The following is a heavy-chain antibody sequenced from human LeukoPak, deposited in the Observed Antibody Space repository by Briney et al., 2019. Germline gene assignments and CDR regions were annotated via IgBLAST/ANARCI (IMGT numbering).Heavy chain of an antibody. V-gene: IGHV3-48*01. J-gene: IGHJ4*02. Sequence: GGSLRLSCAASGFIFGTYSMNWGRQAAGKGLEWVSYISSSSSTIYYADSVKGRFTISRDNAKNSLYLQMNSLRAEDTAIYYCTRDSPPDYWDQGTLVTVSS. CDR1: GFIFGTYS. CDR2: ISSSSSTI. CDR3: TRDSPPDY.